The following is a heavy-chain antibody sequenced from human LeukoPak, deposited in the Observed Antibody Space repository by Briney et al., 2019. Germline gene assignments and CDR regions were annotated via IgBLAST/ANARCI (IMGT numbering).Heavy chain of an antibody. CDR1: GFTFSSYA. J-gene: IGHJ4*02. CDR2: ISYDGSNK. CDR3: AGVGYSYGSFDY. Sequence: TGGSLRLSCAASGFTFSSYAMHWVRQAPGKGLEWVAVISYDGSNKYYADSVKGRFTISRDNSKNTLYLQMNSLRAEDTAVYYCAGVGYSYGSFDYWGQGTLVTVSS. D-gene: IGHD5-18*01. V-gene: IGHV3-30-3*01.